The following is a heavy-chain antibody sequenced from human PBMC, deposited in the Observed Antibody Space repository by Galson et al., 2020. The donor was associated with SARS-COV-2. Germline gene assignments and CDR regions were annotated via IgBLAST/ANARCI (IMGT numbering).Heavy chain of an antibody. D-gene: IGHD3-3*01. V-gene: IGHV4-4*02. Sequence: SETLSLTCTVAGGSISSSHWWSWVRQPPGKGLEWIGEIYHTGKNNYNPSLKSRITISMDKSQNQFSLKLSSVTAADTAVYYCARDPYYDPYGMDVWGQGTTVIVSS. CDR3: ARDPYYDPYGMDV. CDR1: GGSISSSHW. CDR2: IYHTGKN. J-gene: IGHJ6*02.